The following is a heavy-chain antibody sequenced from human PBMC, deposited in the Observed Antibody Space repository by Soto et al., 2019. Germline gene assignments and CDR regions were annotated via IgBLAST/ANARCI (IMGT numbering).Heavy chain of an antibody. Sequence: GGSLRLSCAGSGFSFDEYAMHWVRQTPGKGLEWVSGISYDGSNKYYADSVKGRFTISRDNSKNTLYLQMNSLRAEDTAVYYCAKDRVRLYYYYYGMDVWGQGTTVTVSS. CDR2: ISYDGSNK. V-gene: IGHV3-30*18. CDR3: AKDRVRLYYYYYGMDV. CDR1: GFSFDEYA. J-gene: IGHJ6*02.